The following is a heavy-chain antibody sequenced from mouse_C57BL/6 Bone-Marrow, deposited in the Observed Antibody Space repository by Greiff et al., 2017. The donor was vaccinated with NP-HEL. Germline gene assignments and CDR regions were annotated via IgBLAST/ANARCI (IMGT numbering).Heavy chain of an antibody. CDR3: TLYGNYVAWYFDV. CDR1: GFNITDYY. J-gene: IGHJ1*03. Sequence: EVQLQQSGAELVRPGASVKLSCTASGFNITDYYMHWVKQRPEQGLEWIGRIDPEDGDTEYAPKFQGKATMTADTSSNTAYLQLSSLTSEDTAVYYCTLYGNYVAWYFDVWGTGTTVTVSS. V-gene: IGHV14-1*01. CDR2: IDPEDGDT. D-gene: IGHD2-1*01.